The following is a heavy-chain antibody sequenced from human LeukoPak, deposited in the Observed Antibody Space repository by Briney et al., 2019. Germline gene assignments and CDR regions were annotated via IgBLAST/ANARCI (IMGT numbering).Heavy chain of an antibody. D-gene: IGHD5-12*01. J-gene: IGHJ4*02. CDR1: GFTFSSYA. V-gene: IGHV3-23*01. CDR3: ASDIVAPGLHFEY. Sequence: GGSLRLSCAASGFTFSSYAMNWVRQAPGKGLEWVSVISGSGGSTYYADSVKGRFTISRDNSKNTLYLQMNSLRAEDTAVYYCASDIVAPGLHFEYWGQGSLVTVSS. CDR2: ISGSGGST.